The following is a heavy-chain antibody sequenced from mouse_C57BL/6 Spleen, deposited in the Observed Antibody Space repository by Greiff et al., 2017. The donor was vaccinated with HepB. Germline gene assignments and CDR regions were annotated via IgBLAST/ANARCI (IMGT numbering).Heavy chain of an antibody. CDR1: GYTFTSYW. V-gene: IGHV1-7*01. J-gene: IGHJ1*03. D-gene: IGHD1-1*01. CDR2: INPSSGYT. Sequence: VQLKESGAELAKPGASVKLSCKASGYTFTSYWMHWVKQRPGQGLEWIGYINPSSGYTKYNQKFKDKATLTADKSSSTAYMQLSSLTYEDSAVYYCARYGSSSYWYFDVWGTGTTVTVSS. CDR3: ARYGSSSYWYFDV.